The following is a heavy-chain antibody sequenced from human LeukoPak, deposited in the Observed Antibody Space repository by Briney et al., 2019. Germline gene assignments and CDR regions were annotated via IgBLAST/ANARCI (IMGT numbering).Heavy chain of an antibody. CDR1: GFTFSSYA. CDR3: AALGDSIY. CDR2: ISGSGGST. Sequence: PGGSLRLSCAASGFTFSSYAMSWVRQAPGKGLEWVSAISGSGGSTYYADSVEGRFTISRDNSKNTLYLQMNSLRAGDTAVYFCAALGDSIYWGQGTLVTVSS. D-gene: IGHD1-26*01. J-gene: IGHJ4*02. V-gene: IGHV3-23*01.